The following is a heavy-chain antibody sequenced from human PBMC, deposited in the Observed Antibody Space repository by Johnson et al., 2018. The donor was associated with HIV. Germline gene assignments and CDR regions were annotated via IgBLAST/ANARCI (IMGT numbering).Heavy chain of an antibody. J-gene: IGHJ3*02. Sequence: EQLVESGGGLAKPAWSPRLSCAASGFTFSSNWMHWVRQAPGKGLVWVSRVNGDGSATTYADSVPGRFTISRDSAKNTLYLQMNSLRAEDTAVYYCAREGPSERAGFDIWGQGTMVTVSS. CDR1: GFTFSSNW. V-gene: IGHV3-74*01. CDR3: AREGPSERAGFDI. CDR2: VNGDGSAT.